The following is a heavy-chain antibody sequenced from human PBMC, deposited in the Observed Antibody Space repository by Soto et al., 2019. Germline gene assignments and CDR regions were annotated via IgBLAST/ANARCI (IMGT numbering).Heavy chain of an antibody. CDR2: IIPIFGTA. CDR1: GGTFSSYA. D-gene: IGHD3-3*01. J-gene: IGHJ6*02. V-gene: IGHV1-69*13. CDR3: ASASGLITIFGVAHGYYGMDV. Sequence: GASVKVSFKASGGTFSSYAISWVRQAPGQGLEWMGGIIPIFGTANYAQKFQGRVTITADESTSTAYMELSSLRSEDTAVYYCASASGLITIFGVAHGYYGMDVWGQGTTVTVSS.